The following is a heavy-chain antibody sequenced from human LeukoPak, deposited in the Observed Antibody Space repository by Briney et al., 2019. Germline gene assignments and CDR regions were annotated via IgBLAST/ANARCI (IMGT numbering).Heavy chain of an antibody. CDR1: GGSIDSYH. Sequence: PSETLSLTCTVSGGSIDSYHWSWIRHPAGRGLEWIGRIYTSGSTNYNPSLKSRVTMSVDTSKNQFSLKVSSVTAADTAIYYCARFSSGWFYFDYWGQGTLVTVSS. CDR3: ARFSSGWFYFDY. CDR2: IYTSGST. D-gene: IGHD6-19*01. V-gene: IGHV4-4*07. J-gene: IGHJ4*02.